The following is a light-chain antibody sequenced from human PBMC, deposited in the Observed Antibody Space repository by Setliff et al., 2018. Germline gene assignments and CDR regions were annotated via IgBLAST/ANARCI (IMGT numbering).Light chain of an antibody. Sequence: QSALAQPASVSGSPGQSITISCTGPSSDIGGYNYVSWYQQYPGKAPQLIIYGVSKRPSGVSDRFSGSKSGNTASLTVSGLQAEDEADYYCSSYAGSNHFVFGTGTKVTVL. CDR3: SSYAGSNHFV. V-gene: IGLV2-14*03. CDR1: SSDIGGYNY. J-gene: IGLJ1*01. CDR2: GVS.